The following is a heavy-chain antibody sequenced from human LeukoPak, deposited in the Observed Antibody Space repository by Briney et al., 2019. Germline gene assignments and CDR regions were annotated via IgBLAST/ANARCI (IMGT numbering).Heavy chain of an antibody. V-gene: IGHV3-30-3*01. Sequence: GGSLRLSCAASGFTFSSYAMHWVRQAPGKGLEWVAVISYDGSNKYYADSVKGRFTISRDNSKNSLYLQMNSLRTEDTALYYCAKDRVGAGAFDYWGQGTLVTVSS. J-gene: IGHJ4*02. CDR1: GFTFSSYA. CDR3: AKDRVGAGAFDY. D-gene: IGHD1-26*01. CDR2: ISYDGSNK.